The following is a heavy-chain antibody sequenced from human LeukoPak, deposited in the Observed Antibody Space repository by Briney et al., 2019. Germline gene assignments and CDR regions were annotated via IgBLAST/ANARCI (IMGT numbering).Heavy chain of an antibody. CDR1: GYTLTDYY. D-gene: IGHD4-17*01. CDR3: ARARMATTVTTKLDY. J-gene: IGHJ4*02. CDR2: INPNSGGT. Sequence: ASVKVSCKASGYTLTDYYMHWVRQAPGQGLEWMGRINPNSGGTNYAQKFQGRVTMTRDTSISTVYMELSRLRSDDTAVYYCARARMATTVTTKLDYWGQGTLVTVSS. V-gene: IGHV1-2*06.